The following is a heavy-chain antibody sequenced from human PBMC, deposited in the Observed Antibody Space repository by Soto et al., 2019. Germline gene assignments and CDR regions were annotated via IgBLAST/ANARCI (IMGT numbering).Heavy chain of an antibody. CDR3: ATTIQLWSPFDY. CDR2: ISSSGSTI. D-gene: IGHD5-18*01. J-gene: IGHJ4*02. V-gene: IGHV3-11*01. CDR1: GFTFSDYY. Sequence: GGSLRLSCAASGFTFSDYYMSWIRQAPGKGLEWVSYISSSGSTIYYADSVKGRFTISRDNAKNSLYLQMNSLRAEDTAVYYCATTIQLWSPFDYWGQGTLVTVSS.